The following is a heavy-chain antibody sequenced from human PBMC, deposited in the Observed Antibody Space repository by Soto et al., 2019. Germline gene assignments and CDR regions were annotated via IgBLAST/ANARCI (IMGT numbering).Heavy chain of an antibody. CDR1: GYTLTELS. CDR2: FDPEDGET. CDR3: ATLGYCSSTSCYGFGY. Sequence: ASVKVSCKVSGYTLTELSMHWVRQAPGKGLEWMGGFDPEDGETIYAQKFQGRVTMTEDTSTDTAYMELSSLGSEDTAVYYCATLGYCSSTSCYGFGYWGQGTLVTVSS. J-gene: IGHJ4*02. D-gene: IGHD2-2*01. V-gene: IGHV1-24*01.